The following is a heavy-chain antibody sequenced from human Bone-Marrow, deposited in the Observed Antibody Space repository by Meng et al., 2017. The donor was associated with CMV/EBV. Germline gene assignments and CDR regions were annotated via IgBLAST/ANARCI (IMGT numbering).Heavy chain of an antibody. J-gene: IGHJ3*02. CDR3: ARGGLVGATYDAFDI. D-gene: IGHD1-26*01. V-gene: IGHV4-34*01. Sequence: SETLSLTCAVYGGSFSGYYWSWIRQPPGKGLEWIGEINHSGITNYNPSLKSRVTISGDTSKNQFSLKLSSVTAADTAVYYCARGGLVGATYDAFDIWGQGTMVTVSS. CDR1: GGSFSGYY. CDR2: INHSGIT.